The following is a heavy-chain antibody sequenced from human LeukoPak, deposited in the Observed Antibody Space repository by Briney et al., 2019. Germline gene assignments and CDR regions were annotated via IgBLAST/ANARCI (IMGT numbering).Heavy chain of an antibody. CDR2: INPNSGGT. V-gene: IGHV1-2*02. Sequence: ASVKVSCKASGYTFTGYYMHWVRQAPGQGLEWMGWINPNSGGTNYAQKFQGRVTMTRDTSISTAYMELSRLRSDDTAGYYCARGYCGGDCDDAFDIWGQGTMVTVSS. D-gene: IGHD2-21*02. CDR1: GYTFTGYY. J-gene: IGHJ3*02. CDR3: ARGYCGGDCDDAFDI.